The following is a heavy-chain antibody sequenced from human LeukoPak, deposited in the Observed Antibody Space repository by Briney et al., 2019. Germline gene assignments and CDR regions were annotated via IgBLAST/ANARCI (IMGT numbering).Heavy chain of an antibody. CDR3: ARERPVSYFGSGSDYYYGLDV. CDR2: IWYDGSNK. CDR1: GFTFSTYG. J-gene: IGHJ6*02. D-gene: IGHD3-10*01. V-gene: IGHV3-33*01. Sequence: GGSLRLSCAASGFTFSTYGMHWARQAPGKGLEWVAGIWYDGSNKYYADSVKGRYIISRDNSKNTVYLQMNSLGAEDAAVYYCARERPVSYFGSGSDYYYGLDVWGQGTTVTVSS.